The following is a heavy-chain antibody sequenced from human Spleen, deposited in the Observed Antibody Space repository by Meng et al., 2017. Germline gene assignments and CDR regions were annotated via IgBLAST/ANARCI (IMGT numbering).Heavy chain of an antibody. D-gene: IGHD4-17*01. CDR3: ASEGTGFYGDLYYYGMDV. V-gene: IGHV4-39*07. CDR2: IYYSGTT. J-gene: IGHJ6*02. Sequence: SETLSLTCTVSGGSISSSSYYWGWIRQPPGKGLEWIGSIYYSGTTYYNPSLKSRVTLSVDTSKNQFSLMLTSVTAADTAVYYCASEGTGFYGDLYYYGMDVWGQGTTVTVSS. CDR1: GGSISSSSYY.